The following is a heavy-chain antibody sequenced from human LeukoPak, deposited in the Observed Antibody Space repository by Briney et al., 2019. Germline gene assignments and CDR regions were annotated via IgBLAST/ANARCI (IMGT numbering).Heavy chain of an antibody. CDR3: AKAGGTIFPPYYYYMDV. CDR2: IWYDGSNK. CDR1: GFTLSSYG. D-gene: IGHD3-9*01. Sequence: PGRSLRLSCAASGFTLSSYGMHWVRQAPGKGLEWVAVIWYDGSNKYYADSVKGRFTISRDNSKNTLYLQMNSLRAEDTAVYYCAKAGGTIFPPYYYYMDVWGKGTTVTVSS. J-gene: IGHJ6*03. V-gene: IGHV3-33*06.